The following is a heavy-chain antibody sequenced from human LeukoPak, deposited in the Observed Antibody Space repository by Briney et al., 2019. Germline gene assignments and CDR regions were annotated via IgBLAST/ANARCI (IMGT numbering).Heavy chain of an antibody. CDR1: GFIFSTSW. D-gene: IGHD2-2*01. CDR3: GRAGPVTKDHFIDV. CDR2: INLDGSEK. V-gene: IGHV3-7*01. J-gene: IGHJ6*03. Sequence: GGSLRLSCTASGFIFSTSWMTWVRQAPGRGLEWVANINLDGSEKYYVDSVKGRFTISRDNAKNSLFLQMNSLSAEDTAVYYCGRAGPVTKDHFIDVWGKGTTVTVSS.